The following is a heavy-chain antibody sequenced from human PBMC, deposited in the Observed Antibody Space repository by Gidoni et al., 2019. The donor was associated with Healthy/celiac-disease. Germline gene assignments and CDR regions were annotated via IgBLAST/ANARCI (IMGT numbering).Heavy chain of an antibody. CDR1: GFTFSSYS. CDR2: IRSSSSTI. Sequence: EVQLVESGGGLVQPGGSLRLSCAAFGFTFSSYSLNWVRQAPGKGLELVSDIRSSSSTIYYADSVKGGFTISRDNAKNSLYLQMNSLRDEDTAVYYCARALGYCSGGSCYLEVDWYFDLWGRGTLVTVSS. D-gene: IGHD2-15*01. CDR3: ARALGYCSGGSCYLEVDWYFDL. J-gene: IGHJ2*01. V-gene: IGHV3-48*02.